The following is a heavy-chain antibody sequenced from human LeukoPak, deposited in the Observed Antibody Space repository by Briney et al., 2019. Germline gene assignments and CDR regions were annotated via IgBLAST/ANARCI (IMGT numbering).Heavy chain of an antibody. J-gene: IGHJ4*02. Sequence: EASLRLSCAASGFTFSSYAMSWVRQAPGKGLEWVSAISGSGGSTYYADSVKGRFTISRDNSKNTLYLQMNSLRAEDTAVYYCAKDSSYGSGSFHFDYWGQGTLVTVSS. CDR2: ISGSGGST. CDR1: GFTFSSYA. CDR3: AKDSSYGSGSFHFDY. D-gene: IGHD3-10*01. V-gene: IGHV3-23*01.